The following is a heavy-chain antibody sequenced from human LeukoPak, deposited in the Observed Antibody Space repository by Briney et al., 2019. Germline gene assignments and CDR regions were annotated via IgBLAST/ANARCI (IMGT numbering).Heavy chain of an antibody. Sequence: SVKVSCKASGGTFSSYAISWVRQAPGQGLEWMGGIIPIFGTANYAQKFQGRVTITTDESTSTAYMELSSLRSEDTAVYYCARGATAGYYYYYMDAWGKGTTVTVSS. V-gene: IGHV1-69*05. CDR3: ARGATAGYYYYYMDA. D-gene: IGHD5-12*01. J-gene: IGHJ6*03. CDR1: GGTFSSYA. CDR2: IIPIFGTA.